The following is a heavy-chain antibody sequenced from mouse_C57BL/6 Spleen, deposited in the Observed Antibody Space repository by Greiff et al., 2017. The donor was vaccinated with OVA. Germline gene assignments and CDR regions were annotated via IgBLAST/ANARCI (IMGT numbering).Heavy chain of an antibody. D-gene: IGHD2-5*01. V-gene: IGHV1-22*01. J-gene: IGHJ4*01. CDR3: ARKNYSNYVDYAMDY. CDR2: INPNNGGN. CDR1: GYTFTDYN. Sequence: EVQLQQSGPELVKPGASVKMSCKASGYTFTDYNMHWVKQSHGKSLEWIGYINPNNGGNSYNQKFKGKATLTVNKSSSTAYMELRSLTSEDSAVYYCARKNYSNYVDYAMDYWGQGTSVTVSS.